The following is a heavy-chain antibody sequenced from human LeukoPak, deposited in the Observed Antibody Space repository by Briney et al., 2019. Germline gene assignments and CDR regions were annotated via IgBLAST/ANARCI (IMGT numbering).Heavy chain of an antibody. D-gene: IGHD1-26*01. CDR1: GGTFSSYA. CDR2: IIPILGIA. CDR3: ARAGSRAQNYLDY. Sequence: GASVKVSCKASGGTFSSYAISWVRQAPGQGLEWMGRIIPILGIANYAQKFQGRVTITADKSTSTAYMELSSLRSEDTAVYYCARAGSRAQNYLDYWGQGTLVSVSS. J-gene: IGHJ4*02. V-gene: IGHV1-69*04.